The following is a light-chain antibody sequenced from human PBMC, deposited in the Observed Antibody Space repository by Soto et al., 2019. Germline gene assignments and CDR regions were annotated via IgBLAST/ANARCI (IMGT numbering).Light chain of an antibody. J-gene: IGKJ4*01. Sequence: DIQMTQSPSTLSASVGDTVTVTFRASQSVSGWLAWYQQKPGEAPKLLIYAASTLHSGVPSRFSGGGSGTDFTLTISSLQPEDFATYYCQQVNVYPSTFGGGTKVDIK. V-gene: IGKV1-5*01. CDR2: AAS. CDR3: QQVNVYPST. CDR1: QSVSGW.